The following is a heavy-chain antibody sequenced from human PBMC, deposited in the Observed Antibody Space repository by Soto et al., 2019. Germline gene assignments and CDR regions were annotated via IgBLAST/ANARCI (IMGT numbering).Heavy chain of an antibody. CDR1: GFTFSSYG. Sequence: QVQLVESGGGVVQPGRSLRLSCAASGFTFSSYGMHWVRQAPGKGLEWVAVIWYDGSNKYYADSVKGRFTISRDNSKNPLYLQMNSLRTEDTAVYYCARDLSGSYLDYWGQGTLVTVSS. V-gene: IGHV3-33*01. D-gene: IGHD1-26*01. CDR2: IWYDGSNK. J-gene: IGHJ4*02. CDR3: ARDLSGSYLDY.